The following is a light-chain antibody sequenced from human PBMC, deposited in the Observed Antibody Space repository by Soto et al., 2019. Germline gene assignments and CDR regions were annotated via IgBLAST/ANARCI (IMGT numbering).Light chain of an antibody. J-gene: IGLJ1*01. Sequence: QSALTQPPSASGSPGQSVTISCTGTSSDVGASEYVSWYQQHPGKAPKLMIYQVSKRPSGVPDRFSGSRSGNTASLTVSGLQAEDEADYYCPSYTSSYIFVLGGGTKLTVL. CDR1: SSDVGASEY. CDR2: QVS. V-gene: IGLV2-8*01. CDR3: PSYTSSYIFV.